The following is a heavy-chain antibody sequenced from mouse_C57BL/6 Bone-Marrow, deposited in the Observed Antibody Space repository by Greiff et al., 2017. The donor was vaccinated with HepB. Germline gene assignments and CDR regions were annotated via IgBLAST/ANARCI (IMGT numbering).Heavy chain of an antibody. D-gene: IGHD2-4*01. V-gene: IGHV5-15*01. CDR1: GFTFSDYG. CDR2: ISNLAYSI. CDR3: ARRYDSWYFDV. Sequence: EVQGVESGGGLVQPGGSLKLSCAASGFTFSDYGMAWVRQAPRKGPEWVAFISNLAYSIYYADTVTGRFTISRENAKNTLYLEMSSLRSEDTAMYYCARRYDSWYFDVWGTGTTVTVSS. J-gene: IGHJ1*03.